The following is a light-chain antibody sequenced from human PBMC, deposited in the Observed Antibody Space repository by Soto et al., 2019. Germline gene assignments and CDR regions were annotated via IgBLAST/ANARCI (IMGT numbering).Light chain of an antibody. CDR1: QSVTNW. CDR2: DAS. J-gene: IGKJ2*01. Sequence: DIQMTQSPSTLSASVVDRVTITCRASQSVTNWLAWYQQKPGKAPNLLIYDASRLQSGIPSRFSGSGSGTEFTLTISSLQPDDFATYYCQQYTTSPYTFGQGNKLEIK. CDR3: QQYTTSPYT. V-gene: IGKV1-5*01.